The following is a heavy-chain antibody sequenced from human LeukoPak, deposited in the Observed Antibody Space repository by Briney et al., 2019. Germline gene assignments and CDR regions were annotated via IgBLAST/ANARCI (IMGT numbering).Heavy chain of an antibody. CDR3: AAKYYDFWSGYYD. J-gene: IGHJ4*02. D-gene: IGHD3-3*01. Sequence: PGGSLRLSCAASGFTFSDYYMSWLRQAPGKGLEWVSYISSSGSTIYYADSVKGRFTISRDNAKNSLYLQMNSLGAEDTAVYYCAAKYYDFWSGYYDWGQGTLVTVSS. CDR2: ISSSGSTI. V-gene: IGHV3-11*04. CDR1: GFTFSDYY.